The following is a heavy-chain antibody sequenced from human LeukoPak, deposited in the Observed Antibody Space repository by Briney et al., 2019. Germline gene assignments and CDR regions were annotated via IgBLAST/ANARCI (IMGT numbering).Heavy chain of an antibody. CDR3: ARDPGDGYTPGWFDP. J-gene: IGHJ5*02. Sequence: PSETLSLTCTVSGGSISSSSYYWGWIRQPPGKGLEWNGSIYYSGSTNYNPSLKSRVTISVDTSKNQFSLKLSSVTAADTAVYYCARDPGDGYTPGWFDPWGQGTLVTVSS. CDR1: GGSISSSSYY. D-gene: IGHD5-24*01. CDR2: IYYSGST. V-gene: IGHV4-39*07.